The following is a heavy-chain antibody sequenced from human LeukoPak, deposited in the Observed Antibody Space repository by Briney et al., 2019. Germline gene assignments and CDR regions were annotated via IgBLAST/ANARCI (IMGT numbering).Heavy chain of an antibody. CDR3: ARDPYSSGWYTQQD. J-gene: IGHJ4*02. Sequence: SETLSLTCTVSGGSISSSSYYWGWIRQPPGKGLEWIGEINHSGSTNYNPSLKSRVTISVDTSKNQFSLKLSSVTAADTAVYYCARDPYSSGWYTQQDWGQGTLVTVSS. D-gene: IGHD6-19*01. V-gene: IGHV4-39*07. CDR2: INHSGST. CDR1: GGSISSSSYY.